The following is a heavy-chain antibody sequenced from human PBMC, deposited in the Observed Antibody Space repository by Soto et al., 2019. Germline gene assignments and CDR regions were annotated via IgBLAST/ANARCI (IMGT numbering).Heavy chain of an antibody. CDR2: INHSGST. CDR3: ARLGGYCSTTGCYGYYAMDV. Sequence: SETLSLTCTVSGGSISSYYWSWIRQPPGKGLEWIGEINHSGSTNYNPSLKSRVTISVDTSKNQFSLKLSSVTAADTAVYYCARLGGYCSTTGCYGYYAMDVWGQGTTVTVSS. J-gene: IGHJ6*02. V-gene: IGHV4-59*08. D-gene: IGHD2-2*01. CDR1: GGSISSYY.